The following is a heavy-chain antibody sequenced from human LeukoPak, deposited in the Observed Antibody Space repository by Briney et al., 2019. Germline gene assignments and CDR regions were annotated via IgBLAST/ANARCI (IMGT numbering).Heavy chain of an antibody. D-gene: IGHD3-10*01. J-gene: IGHJ5*02. V-gene: IGHV4-31*03. Sequence: SETLSLTCTVSGGSIASGGYSWNWIRQHPGKDLEWIGYIYYSGTTFYNPSLKSRVIISIDTSKNQFSVKLSSVTAADTAVYYCAREWIGGNKCFDPWGQGTLITVSS. CDR1: GGSIASGGYS. CDR2: IYYSGTT. CDR3: AREWIGGNKCFDP.